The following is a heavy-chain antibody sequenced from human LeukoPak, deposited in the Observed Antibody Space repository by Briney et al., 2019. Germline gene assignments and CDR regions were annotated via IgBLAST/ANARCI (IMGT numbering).Heavy chain of an antibody. J-gene: IGHJ4*02. D-gene: IGHD3-3*01. Sequence: GGSLRLSCAASGFTFSSYAMSWVRQAPGKGLEWVSAISGSGGSTYYADSVKGRFTISRDNSKNTLYLQMNSLRAEDTAVYYCAKDQQDTYYDFWSGYYRFDYWGQGTLVTVSS. V-gene: IGHV3-23*01. CDR3: AKDQQDTYYDFWSGYYRFDY. CDR1: GFTFSSYA. CDR2: ISGSGGST.